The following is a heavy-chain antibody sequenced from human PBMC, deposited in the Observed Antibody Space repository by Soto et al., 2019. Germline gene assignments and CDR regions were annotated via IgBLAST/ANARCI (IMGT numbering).Heavy chain of an antibody. V-gene: IGHV1-46*01. CDR3: ARDLVGGYKAFYDGLDV. CDR1: GYTFADNY. D-gene: IGHD2-15*01. Sequence: QVQLVHSGAEVKEPGASVKVSCKASGYTFADNYVHWVRQAPGQGLEWMGIINPSGGSTSYAQTFPGGITMTTDTSTSSVYMELRRLGPDDAAVYYCARDLVGGYKAFYDGLDVWGQGSTVTV. CDR2: INPSGGST. J-gene: IGHJ6*02.